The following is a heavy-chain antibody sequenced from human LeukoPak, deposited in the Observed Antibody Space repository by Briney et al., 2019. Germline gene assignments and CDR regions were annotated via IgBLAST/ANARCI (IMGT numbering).Heavy chain of an antibody. CDR3: PKRGVVIRVILVGFHKEAYYFDS. D-gene: IGHD3-22*01. Sequence: SGGSLRLSCAVSGITLSNYGMSWVRQAPGKGLEWVAGISDSGGRTNYADSVKGRFTISRDNPKNTLYLQMNSLRAEDTAVYFCPKRGVVIRVILVGFHKEAYYFDSWGQGALVTVSS. J-gene: IGHJ4*02. CDR2: ISDSGGRT. CDR1: GITLSNYG. V-gene: IGHV3-23*01.